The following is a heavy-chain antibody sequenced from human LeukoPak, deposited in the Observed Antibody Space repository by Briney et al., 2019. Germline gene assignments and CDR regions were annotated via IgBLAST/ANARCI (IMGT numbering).Heavy chain of an antibody. Sequence: ASVKVSCKASGYTFTSYGISWVRQAPGQGLEWMGWISAYNGNTNYAQKLQGRVTMTTDTSTSTAYMELRSLRSDDTAVYYCARDPGYYGSGSHIDYWGQGTLVTVSS. V-gene: IGHV1-18*01. CDR2: ISAYNGNT. D-gene: IGHD3-10*01. CDR1: GYTFTSYG. J-gene: IGHJ4*02. CDR3: ARDPGYYGSGSHIDY.